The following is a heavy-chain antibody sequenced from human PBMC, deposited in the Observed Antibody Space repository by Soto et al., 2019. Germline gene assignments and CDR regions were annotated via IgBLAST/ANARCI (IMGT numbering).Heavy chain of an antibody. CDR3: GKNQGAELLPLATVEWFDP. D-gene: IGHD3-10*01. J-gene: IGHJ5*02. Sequence: GVSLRLSCSASGFIFENFGMSWVRQAPGKGLEWISSISGSGFKKYYADSVRGRFTISRDNSKSTVYLELNNLSAEATDVYHCGKNQGAELLPLATVEWFDPWGPGSVVTVSA. CDR1: GFIFENFG. V-gene: IGHV3-23*01. CDR2: ISGSGFKK.